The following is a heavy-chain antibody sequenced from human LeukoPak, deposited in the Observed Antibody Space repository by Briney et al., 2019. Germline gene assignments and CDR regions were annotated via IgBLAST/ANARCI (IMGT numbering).Heavy chain of an antibody. CDR1: GFTFSSYS. V-gene: IGHV3-21*04. J-gene: IGHJ4*02. CDR2: ISSSSSYI. CDR3: AKRPIVGATTGRYFDY. Sequence: PGGSLRLSCAASGFTFSSYSINWVRQAPGKGLEWVSSISSSSSYIFYADSVKGRFTISRDNAKNTLYLQMNSLRADDMAVYYCAKRPIVGATTGRYFDYWGQGTLVTVSS. D-gene: IGHD1-26*01.